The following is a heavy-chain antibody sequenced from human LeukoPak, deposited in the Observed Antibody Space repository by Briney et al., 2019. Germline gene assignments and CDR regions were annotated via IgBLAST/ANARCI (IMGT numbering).Heavy chain of an antibody. V-gene: IGHV3-30-3*01. CDR2: ISYDGSNK. D-gene: IGHD2-8*01. J-gene: IGHJ4*02. Sequence: GGSLRLSCAASGFTFSSYAMHWVRQAPGKGLEWVAVISYDGSNKYYADSVKGRFTISRDNSENTLYLQMNSLRAEDTAVYYCAKDSCTNGVCYVSRCLDYWGQGTLVTVSS. CDR3: AKDSCTNGVCYVSRCLDY. CDR1: GFTFSSYA.